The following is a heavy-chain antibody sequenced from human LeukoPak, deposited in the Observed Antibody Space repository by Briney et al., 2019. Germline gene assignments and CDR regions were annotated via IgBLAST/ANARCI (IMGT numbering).Heavy chain of an antibody. Sequence: HPGGFLRLSCAASGFTFDDYTMHWVRQGPGKGLEWVSLISWDGGSTYYADSVKGRFTISRVNSKNSLYLQMNSLRTEDTALYYCAKDVVGVVIGGRMDVWGKGTTVTVSS. CDR2: ISWDGGST. CDR1: GFTFDDYT. J-gene: IGHJ6*04. CDR3: AKDVVGVVIGGRMDV. D-gene: IGHD3-3*01. V-gene: IGHV3-43*01.